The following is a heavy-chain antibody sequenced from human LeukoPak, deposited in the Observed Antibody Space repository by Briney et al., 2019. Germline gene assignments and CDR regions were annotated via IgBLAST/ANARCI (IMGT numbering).Heavy chain of an antibody. CDR1: GFTVSSNY. Sequence: PGGSLRLSCAASGFTVSSNYMSWVRQAPGKGLEWVSVIYSGGSTYYADSVKGRFTISRDNSKNTLYLQMNSLRAEDTAVYYCARDSVYGDLGFDYWGQGTLVTVSS. D-gene: IGHD4-17*01. J-gene: IGHJ4*02. CDR2: IYSGGST. CDR3: ARDSVYGDLGFDY. V-gene: IGHV3-66*01.